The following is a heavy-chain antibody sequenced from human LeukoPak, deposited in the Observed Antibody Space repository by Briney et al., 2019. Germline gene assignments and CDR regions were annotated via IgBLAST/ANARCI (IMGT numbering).Heavy chain of an antibody. Sequence: ASVKVSCKASGYTFTGYYMHWVRQAPGQGLEWMGWINPNSGGTNYAQKFQVRVTMTRDTSISTAYMELSRLRSDDTAVYYCASLPPGYCSSTSCDRAFDIWGQGTMVTVSS. J-gene: IGHJ3*02. CDR1: GYTFTGYY. CDR2: INPNSGGT. V-gene: IGHV1-2*02. D-gene: IGHD2-2*01. CDR3: ASLPPGYCSSTSCDRAFDI.